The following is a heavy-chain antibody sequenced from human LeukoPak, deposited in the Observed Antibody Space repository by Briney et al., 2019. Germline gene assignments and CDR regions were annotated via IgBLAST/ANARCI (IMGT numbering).Heavy chain of an antibody. V-gene: IGHV4-59*08. Sequence: KPSETLSLTCTVSGGSISSYYWSWIRQPPGKGLEWIGYIYYSGSTNYNPSLKSRVTISVDTSKNQFSLKLSSVTAADTAVYYCARQQRGHSASSGEDYWGQGSLATVSS. D-gene: IGHD3-22*01. CDR3: ARQQRGHSASSGEDY. CDR1: GGSISSYY. CDR2: IYYSGST. J-gene: IGHJ4*02.